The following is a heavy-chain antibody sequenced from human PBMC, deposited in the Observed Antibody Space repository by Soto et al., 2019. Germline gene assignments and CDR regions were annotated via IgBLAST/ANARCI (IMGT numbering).Heavy chain of an antibody. Sequence: HPGGSLRLSCXASGFTFSIYGMHWVRQAPGKGLEWVAVIWYDGSNKYYADSVKGRFTISRDNSKNTLYLQMNSLRAEDTAVYYCARDGGSSSTEKDYYYYGMDVWGQGTTVTVSS. CDR2: IWYDGSNK. J-gene: IGHJ6*02. CDR1: GFTFSIYG. D-gene: IGHD6-6*01. V-gene: IGHV3-33*01. CDR3: ARDGGSSSTEKDYYYYGMDV.